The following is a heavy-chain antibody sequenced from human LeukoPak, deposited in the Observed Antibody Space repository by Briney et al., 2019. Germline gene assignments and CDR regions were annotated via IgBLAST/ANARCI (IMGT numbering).Heavy chain of an antibody. CDR2: INHSGST. J-gene: IGHJ4*02. Sequence: SETLSPTCAVYGGSFSGYYWSWIRQPPGKGLEWIGEINHSGSTNYNPSLKSRVTISVDTSKNQFSLKLSSVTAADTAVYYCARGDFWSGYYPWDYWGQGTLVTVSS. D-gene: IGHD3-3*01. CDR1: GGSFSGYY. V-gene: IGHV4-34*01. CDR3: ARGDFWSGYYPWDY.